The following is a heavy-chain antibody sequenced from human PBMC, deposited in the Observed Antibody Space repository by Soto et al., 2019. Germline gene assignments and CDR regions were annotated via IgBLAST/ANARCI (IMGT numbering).Heavy chain of an antibody. V-gene: IGHV4-59*01. CDR1: GGSISSYY. J-gene: IGHJ4*02. D-gene: IGHD3-9*01. CDR2: IYYSGST. CDR3: AWLDILTVYYGDY. Sequence: QVQLQESGPGLVKPSETLSLTCTVSGGSISSYYWSWIRQPPGKGLEWIGYIYYSGSTNYNPSLKSRVTISVDTSKNQFYLKMIAVTAADTAVYYCAWLDILTVYYGDYWGQGTLVTVSS.